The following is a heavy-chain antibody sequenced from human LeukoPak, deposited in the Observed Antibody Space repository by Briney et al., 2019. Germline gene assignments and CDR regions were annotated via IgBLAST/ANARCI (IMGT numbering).Heavy chain of an antibody. J-gene: IGHJ4*02. V-gene: IGHV4-39*01. D-gene: IGHD4-17*01. CDR1: GGSISSSSYY. Sequence: PSETLSLTCTVSGGSISSSSYYWGWIRQPPGKGLEWIGSIYYSGSTYYNPSLKSRVTISVDASKNQFSLKLSSVTAADTAVYYCARPYGDYDDYWGQGTLVTVSS. CDR3: ARPYGDYDDY. CDR2: IYYSGST.